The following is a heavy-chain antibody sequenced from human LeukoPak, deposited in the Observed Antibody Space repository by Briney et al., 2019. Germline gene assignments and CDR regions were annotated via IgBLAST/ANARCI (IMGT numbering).Heavy chain of an antibody. Sequence: SETLPLTCTVSGGSISSYYWSWIRQPPGKGLEWIGYIYYSGSTNYNPSLKSRVTISVDTSKNQFSLKLSSVTAADTAVYYCARGTGRDGYRAEYYFDYWGQGTLVTVSS. CDR3: ARGTGRDGYRAEYYFDY. V-gene: IGHV4-59*12. D-gene: IGHD5-24*01. CDR1: GGSISSYY. CDR2: IYYSGST. J-gene: IGHJ4*02.